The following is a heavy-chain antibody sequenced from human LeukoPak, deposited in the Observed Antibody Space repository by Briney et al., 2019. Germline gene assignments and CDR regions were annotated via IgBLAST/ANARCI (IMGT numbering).Heavy chain of an antibody. Sequence: PGGSLRLSCEASGFTFATYWMHWVRQAAGKGLVWVSRIKSDGRTNYADSVKGRFTISRDNAKNTVSLQMNSLRAEDTGVYYCARAPSEIGGYYPEYFRHWGQGTLVIVSS. V-gene: IGHV3-74*01. CDR2: IKSDGRT. CDR3: ARAPSEIGGYYPEYFRH. J-gene: IGHJ1*01. CDR1: GFTFATYW. D-gene: IGHD3-22*01.